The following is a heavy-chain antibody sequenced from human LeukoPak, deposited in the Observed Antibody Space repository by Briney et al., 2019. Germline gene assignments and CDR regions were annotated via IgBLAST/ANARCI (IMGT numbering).Heavy chain of an antibody. CDR3: VRDAIFGVSDSYYFDY. V-gene: IGHV3-20*04. D-gene: IGHD3-3*01. Sequence: GGSLRLSCAASGFTFDDYGMSWVRQAPGKGLEWVSGINWNGGSTGYADSVKGRFTISRDNAKNSLYLQMNSLRAEDTALYYCVRDAIFGVSDSYYFDYWGQGTLVTVSS. CDR2: INWNGGST. J-gene: IGHJ4*02. CDR1: GFTFDDYG.